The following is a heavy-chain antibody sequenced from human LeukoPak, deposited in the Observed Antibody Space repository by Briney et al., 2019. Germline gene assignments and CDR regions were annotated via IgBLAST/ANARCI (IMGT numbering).Heavy chain of an antibody. CDR3: ARDRALRGSYSPYY. V-gene: IGHV3-30*03. CDR1: GFTFSSYA. Sequence: PGGSLRLSCAASGFTFSSYAIHWVRQAPGKGLEWVAVISYDGSNKYYADSVKGRFTISRDDSKNTLYLQMNSLRAEDTAVYYCARDRALRGSYSPYYWGQGTLVTVSS. CDR2: ISYDGSNK. D-gene: IGHD1-26*01. J-gene: IGHJ4*02.